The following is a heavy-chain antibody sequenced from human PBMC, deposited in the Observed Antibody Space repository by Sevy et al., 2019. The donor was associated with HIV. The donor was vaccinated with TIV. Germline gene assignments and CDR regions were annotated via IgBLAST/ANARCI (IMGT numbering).Heavy chain of an antibody. CDR3: ARSRSNYGDYYFDY. J-gene: IGHJ4*02. Sequence: GSLRLSCAASGFTFSAYYMTWIRQAPGKGLEWVSYISSGSTYTNYADSVKGRFTVSRDNAKNSLHLQMNSLRAEDTAVYYCARSRSNYGDYYFDYWGQGTLVTVSS. V-gene: IGHV3-11*06. CDR1: GFTFSAYY. D-gene: IGHD4-17*01. CDR2: ISSGSTYT.